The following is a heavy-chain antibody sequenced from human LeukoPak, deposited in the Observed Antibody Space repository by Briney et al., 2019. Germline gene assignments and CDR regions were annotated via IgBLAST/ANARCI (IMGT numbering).Heavy chain of an antibody. Sequence: SETLSLTCTVSGGSISSYYWSWIRQPPGKGLEWIGYIYYSGSTNYNPSLKSRVIISVDTSKNQFSLKLSSVTAADTAVYYCARMTHDWNAYWFDPWGQGTLVTVSS. V-gene: IGHV4-59*01. J-gene: IGHJ5*02. CDR3: ARMTHDWNAYWFDP. CDR1: GGSISSYY. D-gene: IGHD1-1*01. CDR2: IYYSGST.